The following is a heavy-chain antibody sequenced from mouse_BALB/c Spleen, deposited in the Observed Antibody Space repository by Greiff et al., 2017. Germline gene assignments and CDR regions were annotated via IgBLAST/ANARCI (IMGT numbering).Heavy chain of an antibody. D-gene: IGHD4-1*02. CDR2: IWAGGST. J-gene: IGHJ2*01. V-gene: IGHV2-9*02. CDR3: ASDPTGTYIDY. Sequence: QVQLKESGPGLVAPSQCLSITCTVSGFSLTSYGVHWVRQHPGKGLEWLGVIWAGGSTNYNSALMSRQSISTDNANSQVSLKMNSLQTVDTAMYYCASDPTGTYIDYWGQGTTLTVSS. CDR1: GFSLTSYG.